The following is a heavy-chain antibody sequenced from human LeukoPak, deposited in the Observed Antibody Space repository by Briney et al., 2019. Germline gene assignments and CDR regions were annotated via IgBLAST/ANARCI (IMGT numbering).Heavy chain of an antibody. CDR2: IYYSGST. D-gene: IGHD5-12*01. V-gene: IGHV4-59*01. CDR3: ARDSLGVATSN. J-gene: IGHJ4*02. Sequence: SETLSLTRTVSGGSISSYYWSWIRQPPGKGLEWIGYIYYSGSTNYNPSLKSRVTISVDTSKNQFSLKLSSVTAADTAVYYCARDSLGVATSNWGQGTLVTVSS. CDR1: GGSISSYY.